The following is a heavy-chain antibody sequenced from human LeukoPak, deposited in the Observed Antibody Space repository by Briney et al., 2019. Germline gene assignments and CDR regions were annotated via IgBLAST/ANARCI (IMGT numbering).Heavy chain of an antibody. Sequence: GGSLRLSCAASGFTFSYYAMSWVRQAPGKGLEWASGISDNEGSTYYTDSVKGRFTISRDNTKNTVYLQMNNLRPDDTAVYFCARHDSFIPYWGQGTLVTVSS. CDR3: ARHDSFIPY. V-gene: IGHV3-23*01. CDR2: ISDNEGST. J-gene: IGHJ4*02. D-gene: IGHD5-18*01. CDR1: GFTFSYYA.